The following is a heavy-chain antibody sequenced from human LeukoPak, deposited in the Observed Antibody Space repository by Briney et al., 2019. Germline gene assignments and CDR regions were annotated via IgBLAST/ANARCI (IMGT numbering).Heavy chain of an antibody. CDR1: GFTFSTYS. Sequence: GGSLRLSCAASGFTFSTYSMNWVRQAPGKGLEWVSSISGSASYIYYADSVKGRFTISRDNAKNSLFVQMNSLRAEDTAVYYCARVGSSGWYVDYWGQGTLVTVS. CDR3: ARVGSSGWYVDY. J-gene: IGHJ4*02. CDR2: ISGSASYI. D-gene: IGHD6-25*01. V-gene: IGHV3-21*01.